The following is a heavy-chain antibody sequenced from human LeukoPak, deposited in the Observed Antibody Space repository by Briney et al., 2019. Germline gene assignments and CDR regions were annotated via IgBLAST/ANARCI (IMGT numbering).Heavy chain of an antibody. D-gene: IGHD2-2*01. CDR2: FDRKNGDT. CDR1: GFTLADLS. Sequence: ASVKVSCKVSGFTLADLSMHWVRQAPGKGLEWVGGFDRKNGDTIYAQRFRGRVTLTEATSTGTAYMDLSSLSADDTAVYYCATXVXCATTTCPGYQHYYYFMDVWGKGTTVTVSS. J-gene: IGHJ6*03. CDR3: ATXVXCATTTCPGYQHYYYFMDV. V-gene: IGHV1-24*01.